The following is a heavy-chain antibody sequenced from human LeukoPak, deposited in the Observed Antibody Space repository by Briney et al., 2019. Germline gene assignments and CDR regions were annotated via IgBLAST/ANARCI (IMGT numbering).Heavy chain of an antibody. CDR1: GGSISSSSYY. CDR2: IYTSGST. Sequence: SETLSLTCTVSGGSISSSSYYWSWIRQPAGKGLEWIRRIYTSGSTNYNPSLKSRVTISVDTSKNQFSLKMNSVTAADTAVYYCARGQWFRAFWSRGTPVTVSS. J-gene: IGHJ4*02. V-gene: IGHV4-61*02. D-gene: IGHD3-10*01. CDR3: ARGQWFRAF.